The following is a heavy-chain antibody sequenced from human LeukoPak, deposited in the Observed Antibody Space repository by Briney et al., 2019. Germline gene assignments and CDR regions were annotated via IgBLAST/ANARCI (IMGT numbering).Heavy chain of an antibody. CDR1: RFTVSSNY. Sequence: PGGSLRLSCAASRFTVSSNYMSWVRQAPGKGLEWVSVIYSGGSTYYADSVKGRFAISRDNSKNTLYLQMNSLRAEDTAVYYCASILLWFGELFYWGQGTLVTVSS. J-gene: IGHJ4*02. V-gene: IGHV3-66*01. CDR3: ASILLWFGELFY. D-gene: IGHD3-10*01. CDR2: IYSGGST.